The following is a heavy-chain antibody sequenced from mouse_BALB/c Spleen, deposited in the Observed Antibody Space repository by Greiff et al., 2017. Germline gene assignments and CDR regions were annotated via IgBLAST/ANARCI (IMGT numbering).Heavy chain of an antibody. CDR1: GFTFSSYA. J-gene: IGHJ4*01. CDR2: ISSGGST. D-gene: IGHD2-4*01. V-gene: IGHV5-6-5*01. Sequence: EVHLVESGGGLVKPGGSLKLSCAASGFTFSSYAMSWVRQTPEKRLEWVASISSGGSTYYPDSVKGRFTISRDNARNILYRQMSSLRSEDTAMYYCARERSMITTYAMDYWGQGTSVTVSS. CDR3: ARERSMITTYAMDY.